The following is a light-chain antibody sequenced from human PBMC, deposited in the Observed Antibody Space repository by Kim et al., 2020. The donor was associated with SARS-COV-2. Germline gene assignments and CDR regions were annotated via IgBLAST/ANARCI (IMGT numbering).Light chain of an antibody. CDR1: QSISSY. V-gene: IGKV1-39*01. Sequence: DIQMTQSPSSLSASVGDRVTITCQASQSISSYLNWYQQKPGKAPKLLIYAASSLQSGVPSRFSGSGSGTDFTLTISSLQPEDFATYYCQQSYSTPGLTFGGGTKVDIK. CDR3: QQSYSTPGLT. J-gene: IGKJ4*01. CDR2: AAS.